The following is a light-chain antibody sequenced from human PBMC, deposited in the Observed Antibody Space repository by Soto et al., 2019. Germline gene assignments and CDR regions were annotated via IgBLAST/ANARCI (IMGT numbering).Light chain of an antibody. Sequence: IQMTQSPSSVSASVGDTVTLSCQTSHGVSGWLAWYQQKPGKAPTLLIYTVSNLQSGVPSSFSGSGSGTDFSLTITNLQPEDFATSFCQQGKTFPFTFGPGTKVEVK. CDR3: QQGKTFPFT. CDR1: HGVSGW. J-gene: IGKJ3*01. CDR2: TVS. V-gene: IGKV1-12*01.